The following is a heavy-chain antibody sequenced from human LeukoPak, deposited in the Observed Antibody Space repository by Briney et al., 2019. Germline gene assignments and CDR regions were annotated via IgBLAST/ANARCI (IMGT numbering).Heavy chain of an antibody. Sequence: SETLSLTCTVSGGSISSYYWSWIRQPPGKGLEWIGYIYYSGSTNYNPSLKSRVTISVDTSKNQFSLKLSSVTAADTAVYYCASLSGGKGAFDIWGQGTMVTVSS. V-gene: IGHV4-59*01. CDR3: ASLSGGKGAFDI. D-gene: IGHD3-10*01. CDR2: IYYSGST. J-gene: IGHJ3*02. CDR1: GGSISSYY.